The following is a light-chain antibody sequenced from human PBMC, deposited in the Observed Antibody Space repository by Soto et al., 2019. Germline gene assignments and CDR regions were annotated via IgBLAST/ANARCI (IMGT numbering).Light chain of an antibody. V-gene: IGKV3D-15*01. CDR3: LQYIDWPHT. J-gene: IGKJ5*01. CDR2: GAS. CDR1: QSVSSN. Sequence: EIVMTQSPATLSVSPGGRATLSCRASQSVSSNLAWYQQRPGQAPRLLIYGASTRATGIPVRFSGSGSGTEFTLTISSLQSEDFAVYYCLQYIDWPHTFGQGTRLEIK.